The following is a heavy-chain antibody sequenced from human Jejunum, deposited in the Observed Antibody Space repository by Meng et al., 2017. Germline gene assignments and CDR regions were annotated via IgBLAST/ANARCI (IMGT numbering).Heavy chain of an antibody. CDR2: IHPSGRT. J-gene: IGHJ4*02. Sequence: QVQLRQLGAGLLKPSETLSLTCAVYGGSFSDHYLTWIRQPPGKGLEWIGEIHPSGRTYYSPSLQSRVTITLDTSKNQFSLTLNSVTAADTAVYYCARGDDWAKSGNFWGQGTLVTVSS. CDR1: GGSFSDHY. V-gene: IGHV4-34*01. D-gene: IGHD3-9*01. CDR3: ARGDDWAKSGNF.